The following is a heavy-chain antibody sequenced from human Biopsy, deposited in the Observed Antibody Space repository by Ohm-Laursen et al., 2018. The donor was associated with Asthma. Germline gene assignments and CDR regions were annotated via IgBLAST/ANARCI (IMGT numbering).Heavy chain of an antibody. CDR2: ISYDGSNK. CDR1: GFTFGDYW. CDR3: ARPRWGPYGY. D-gene: IGHD4-17*01. Sequence: SLRLSCAASGFTFGDYWMSWVRQVPGTGLERVAVISYDGSNKYYADSVKGRFTISRDNAKNSLYLQMNSLRAEDTAVYYCARPRWGPYGYWGQGTLVTVSS. J-gene: IGHJ4*02. V-gene: IGHV3-30*03.